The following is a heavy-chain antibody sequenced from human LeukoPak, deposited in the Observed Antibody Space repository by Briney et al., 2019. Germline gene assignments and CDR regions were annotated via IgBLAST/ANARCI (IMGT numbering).Heavy chain of an antibody. CDR1: GFTFSSYW. Sequence: GGSLRLSCAASGFTFSSYWMSWVRQAPGEGLEWVANIKQDGSEKYYVDSVKGRFTISRDNGKNSLYLQMNSLRVEDTAVYYCARSGTGIAAADTNWFDPWGQGTLVTVSS. V-gene: IGHV3-7*01. CDR3: ARSGTGIAAADTNWFDP. J-gene: IGHJ5*02. D-gene: IGHD6-13*01. CDR2: IKQDGSEK.